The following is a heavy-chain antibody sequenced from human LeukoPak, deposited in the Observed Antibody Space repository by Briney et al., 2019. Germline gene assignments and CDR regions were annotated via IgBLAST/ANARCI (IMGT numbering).Heavy chain of an antibody. CDR1: GGSISSSSYY. Sequence: PSETLSLTCTVSGGSISSSSYYWDWIRQPPGKGLEWIGSLYYTGSTYYNPSLKSRVTISVDTSKNQFSLKLSSVTAADTAAYYCARRTILTGSDYWGQGTLVTVSS. J-gene: IGHJ4*02. D-gene: IGHD3-9*01. CDR3: ARRTILTGSDY. CDR2: LYYTGST. V-gene: IGHV4-39*01.